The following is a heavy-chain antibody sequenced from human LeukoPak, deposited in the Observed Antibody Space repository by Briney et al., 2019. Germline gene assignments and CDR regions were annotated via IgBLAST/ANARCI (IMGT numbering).Heavy chain of an antibody. D-gene: IGHD2-2*01. CDR2: IDSNGGTT. CDR3: ARGVPPDV. CDR1: GFTFNSYW. J-gene: IGHJ6*02. Sequence: PGGSLRLSCAASGFTFNSYWMHWVRQAPGKGLEYVSGIDSNGGTTHYADAVKGRFTISRDNSKNTLYLQMNSLRAEDTAVYYCARGVPPDVWGQGTTVTVSS. V-gene: IGHV3-64*04.